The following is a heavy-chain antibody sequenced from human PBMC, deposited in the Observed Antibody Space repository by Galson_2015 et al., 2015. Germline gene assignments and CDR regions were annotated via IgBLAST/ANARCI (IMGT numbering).Heavy chain of an antibody. Sequence: SLRLSCAASGFTFSSYAMSWVRQAPGKGLEWVSSISGSGGSPYYADSVKGRFTVSRDNSKTTVYVQMNSLRAEDTAVYYCAKGFMEWISGPLFDNWGQGTLVTVSS. CDR1: GFTFSSYA. V-gene: IGHV3-23*01. CDR2: ISGSGGSP. D-gene: IGHD3-3*01. J-gene: IGHJ4*02. CDR3: AKGFMEWISGPLFDN.